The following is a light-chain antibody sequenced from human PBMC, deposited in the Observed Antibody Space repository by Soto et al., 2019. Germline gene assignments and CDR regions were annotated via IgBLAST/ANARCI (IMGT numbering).Light chain of an antibody. V-gene: IGLV1-44*01. Sequence: LTQPPSASGTPGQRVTISCSGSSSNIGSNTVNWYQQLPGTAPKLLIYSNNQRPSGVPDRFSGSKSGTSASLAISGLQSEDEADYYCAAWDDSLNGFWVFGGGTKLTV. CDR3: AAWDDSLNGFWV. CDR1: SSNIGSNT. J-gene: IGLJ3*02. CDR2: SNN.